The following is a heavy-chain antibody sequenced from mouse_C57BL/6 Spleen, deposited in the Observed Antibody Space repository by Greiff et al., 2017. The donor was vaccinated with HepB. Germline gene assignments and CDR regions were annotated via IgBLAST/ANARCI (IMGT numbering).Heavy chain of an antibody. J-gene: IGHJ4*01. CDR1: GYTFTSYG. V-gene: IGHV1-81*01. CDR2: IYPRGGNT. CDR3: ARRDDYDFYAMDY. Sequence: VQLQQSGAELARPGASVKLSCKASGYTFTSYGISWVKQRTGQGLEWIGEIYPRGGNTYYNEKFKGKATLTADKSTSKAYMELRSLTSEDSAVYFCARRDDYDFYAMDYWGQGTSVTVSS. D-gene: IGHD2-4*01.